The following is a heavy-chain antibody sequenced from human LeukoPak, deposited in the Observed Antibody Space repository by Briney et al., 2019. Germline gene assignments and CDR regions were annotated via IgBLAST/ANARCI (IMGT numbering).Heavy chain of an antibody. CDR1: GFTVSSNY. D-gene: IGHD3-22*01. CDR2: IYSGGST. V-gene: IGHV3-66*01. Sequence: GGSLRLSCVASGFTVSSNYMSWIRQAPGKGLEWVSVIYSGGSTYYADSVKGRFTISRDNSKNTLYLQQNSLRGEDTAVYYCARNRYDSSADYSSWGQGTLVTVSS. CDR3: ARNRYDSSADYSS. J-gene: IGHJ4*02.